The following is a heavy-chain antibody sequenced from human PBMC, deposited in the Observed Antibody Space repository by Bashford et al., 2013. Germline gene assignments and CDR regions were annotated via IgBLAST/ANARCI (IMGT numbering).Heavy chain of an antibody. J-gene: IGHJ6*02. D-gene: IGHD4-11*01. CDR2: ISGSGGST. CDR3: ARGGQTTVTTWYYYGMDV. V-gene: IGHV3-23*01. Sequence: VRQAPGKGLEWVSAISGSGGSTYYADSVKGRFTISRDNSKNTLYLQMNSLRAEDTAVYYCARGGQTTVTTWYYYGMDVWGQGTTVTVSS.